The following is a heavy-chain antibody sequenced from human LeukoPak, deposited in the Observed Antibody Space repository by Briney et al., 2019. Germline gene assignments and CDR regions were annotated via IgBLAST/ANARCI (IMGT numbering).Heavy chain of an antibody. CDR1: GGSINNFY. V-gene: IGHV4-59*01. J-gene: IGHJ4*02. CDR2: IYYTGST. D-gene: IGHD3-10*01. Sequence: PSETLSLTCTVSGGSINNFYWYWGRQPPGKGLEWIGYIYYTGSTNYNPSLKSRVTISVDTSKNLFSLRLTYLTAADTAVYYCARVGGSGSSFDYWGQGTQVTVSS. CDR3: ARVGGSGSSFDY.